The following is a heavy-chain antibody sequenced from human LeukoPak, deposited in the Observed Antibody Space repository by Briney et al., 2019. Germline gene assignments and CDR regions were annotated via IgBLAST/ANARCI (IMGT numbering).Heavy chain of an antibody. CDR2: INPNSGGT. J-gene: IGHJ3*01. Sequence: ASVKVSCKASGYSFNAYYMHWVRQAPGQGLEYMGWINPNSGGTNYAQKFQGRVTMTRDTSISTAYMELSRLRSDDTAVYYCARTPFRAADAFDVWGQGTMVTVSS. CDR3: ARTPFRAADAFDV. CDR1: GYSFNAYY. V-gene: IGHV1-2*02. D-gene: IGHD6-25*01.